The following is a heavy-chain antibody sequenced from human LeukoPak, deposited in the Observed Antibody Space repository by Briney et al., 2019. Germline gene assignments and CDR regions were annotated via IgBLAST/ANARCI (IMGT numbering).Heavy chain of an antibody. J-gene: IGHJ3*02. Sequence: GRSLRLSCAASGFTFSNYAMHWVRQAPGKGLEWVALISYDGSNKHYADSVKGRFTISRDNSKNTLYLQMNSLRAEDTAVYYCARGRGGAYSGSHWIWGQGTMVTVSS. CDR3: ARGRGGAYSGSHWI. CDR1: GFTFSNYA. V-gene: IGHV3-30*04. D-gene: IGHD1-26*01. CDR2: ISYDGSNK.